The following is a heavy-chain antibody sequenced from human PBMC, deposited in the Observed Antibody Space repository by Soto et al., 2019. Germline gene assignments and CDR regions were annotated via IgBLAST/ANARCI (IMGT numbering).Heavy chain of an antibody. CDR1: GGSFSGYY. Sequence: PSETLSLTCAVYGGSFSGYYWSWIRQPPGKGLEWIGEINHIGSTNYNPSLKSRVTISVDTSKNQFSLKLSSVTAADTAVYYCARGYDPMIVYYWGQGTLVTVSS. J-gene: IGHJ4*02. D-gene: IGHD3-22*01. V-gene: IGHV4-34*01. CDR2: INHIGST. CDR3: ARGYDPMIVYY.